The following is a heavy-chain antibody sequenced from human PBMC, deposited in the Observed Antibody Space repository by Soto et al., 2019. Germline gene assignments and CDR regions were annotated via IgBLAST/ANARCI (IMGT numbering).Heavy chain of an antibody. J-gene: IGHJ4*02. D-gene: IGHD3-3*01. CDR3: ARRRFLEWLLYRLDTHTFDY. V-gene: IGHV3-7*05. CDR1: GFTFSSYW. CDR2: IKQDGSEK. Sequence: GGSLRLSCAASGFTFSSYWMSWVRQAPGKGLEWVANIKQDGSEKYYVDSVKGRFTISRDNAKNSLYLQMNSLRAEDTAVYYCARRRFLEWLLYRLDTHTFDYWGQGTLVTVSS.